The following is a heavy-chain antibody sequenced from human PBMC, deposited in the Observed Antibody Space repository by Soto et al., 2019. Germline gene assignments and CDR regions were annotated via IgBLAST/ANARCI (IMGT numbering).Heavy chain of an antibody. CDR2: IIPIFGTA. CDR1: GGTFSSYA. D-gene: IGHD6-13*01. V-gene: IGHV1-69*05. CDR3: ARDPLKQQPRRGVWFDP. Sequence: SVKVSYKASGGTFSSYAISWVRQAPGQGLEWMGGIIPIFGTANYPQKFQGRVPITTDESTNTAYMELSCLRSEDTAVYYCARDPLKQQPRRGVWFDPWGQGTLVTVSS. J-gene: IGHJ5*02.